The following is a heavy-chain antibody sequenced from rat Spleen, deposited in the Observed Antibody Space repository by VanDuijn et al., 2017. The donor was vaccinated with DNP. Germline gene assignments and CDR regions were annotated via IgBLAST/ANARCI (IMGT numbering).Heavy chain of an antibody. D-gene: IGHD1-10*01. Sequence: EVQLQESGPGLVKPSQSLSLTCSVTGYSITSSYRWNWIRKFPGNKLEWMGYINSAGSTNYNPSLKSRISITRDTSKNQFFLQVNSVTTEDTATYYCARRFITTGYFDYWGQGVMVTVSS. CDR2: INSAGST. V-gene: IGHV3-3*01. J-gene: IGHJ2*01. CDR1: GYSITSSYR. CDR3: ARRFITTGYFDY.